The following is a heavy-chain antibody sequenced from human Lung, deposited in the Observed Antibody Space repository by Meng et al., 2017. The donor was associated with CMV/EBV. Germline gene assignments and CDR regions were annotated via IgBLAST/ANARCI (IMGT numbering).Heavy chain of an antibody. CDR1: GFIFSSYA. J-gene: IGHJ6*02. D-gene: IGHD6-19*01. V-gene: IGHV3-33*06. CDR2: VYYDGSNQ. Sequence: SLRLSXAPSGFIFSSYAMHWVRQAPGKGLEWVALVYYDGSNQYYSDSVRGRFNISRDNSKNTLFLQMNSLRGEDTGVYYCAKDRVARWLAAEVDYYGMDAWGQGTTVTVSS. CDR3: AKDRVARWLAAEVDYYGMDA.